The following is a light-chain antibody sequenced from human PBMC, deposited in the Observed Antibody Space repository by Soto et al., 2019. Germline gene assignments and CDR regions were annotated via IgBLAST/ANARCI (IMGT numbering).Light chain of an antibody. V-gene: IGLV2-14*01. Sequence: QSALTQPASVSGFPGQSITISCTGTDSDIGAYNYVSWYQHHPGKAPTLLIHEVTNRPSGVSRRFSGSKSGNTASLTISGLRAEDEADYYCSSYTNINTRACVFGTGTKLTVL. CDR1: DSDIGAYNY. J-gene: IGLJ1*01. CDR3: SSYTNINTRACV. CDR2: EVT.